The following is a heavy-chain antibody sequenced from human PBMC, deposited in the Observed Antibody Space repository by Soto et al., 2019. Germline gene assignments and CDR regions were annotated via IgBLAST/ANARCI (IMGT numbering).Heavy chain of an antibody. CDR3: ARGDSTDCSNGACSFFYNHDMDV. Sequence: ASVKVSCKASGYSFTDYHIHWVRQAPGQGLEWLGRINPKSGGTSTAQKFQGWVTMTTDTSISTASMELTRLTSDDTAIYYCARGDSTDCSNGACSFFYNHDMDVWGQGTTVTVSS. D-gene: IGHD2-8*01. J-gene: IGHJ6*02. CDR2: INPKSGGT. CDR1: GYSFTDYH. V-gene: IGHV1-2*04.